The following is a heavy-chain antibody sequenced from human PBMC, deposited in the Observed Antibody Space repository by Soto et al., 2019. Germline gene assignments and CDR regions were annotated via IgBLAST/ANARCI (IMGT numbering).Heavy chain of an antibody. CDR1: GFTFSSDW. V-gene: IGHV3-33*08. D-gene: IGHD6-6*01. J-gene: IGHJ5*02. CDR2: IWYDGSNK. CDR3: ARVEYSSSPIDH. Sequence: VQLVESGGGLVQPGGSLRLSCVASGFTFSSDWMHWVRQGPGRGLEWVAVIWYDGSNKYYADSVKGRFTISRDNSKNTVYLQMNNLRAEDTAVYYCARVEYSSSPIDHWGQGTLVTVSS.